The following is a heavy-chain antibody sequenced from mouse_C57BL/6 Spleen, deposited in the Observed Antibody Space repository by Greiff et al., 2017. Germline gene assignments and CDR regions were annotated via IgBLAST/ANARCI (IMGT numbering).Heavy chain of an antibody. CDR1: GFTFNTYA. CDR2: IRSKSSNYAT. CDR3: VRSITTVWYFEV. J-gene: IGHJ1*03. D-gene: IGHD1-1*01. Sequence: VQLKESGGGLVQPKGSLKLSCAASGFTFNTYAMHWVRQAPGKGLEWVARIRSKSSNYATYYADSVKDRFTISRDDSQSMLYLQMNNLKTEDTAMYYGVRSITTVWYFEVWGTGTTVTVSS. V-gene: IGHV10-3*01.